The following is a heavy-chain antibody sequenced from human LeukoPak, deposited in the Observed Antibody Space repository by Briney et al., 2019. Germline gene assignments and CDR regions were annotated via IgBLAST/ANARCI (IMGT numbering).Heavy chain of an antibody. J-gene: IGHJ3*02. CDR3: ARDSGEGAFDI. Sequence: AGGSLRLSCAASGFTFSSYAMGWVRQVPGKGLEWVSAISGSGGSTYYPGSVKGRFTISRENAKNSLYLQMNSLRAGDTAVYYCARDSGEGAFDIWGQGTMVTVSS. CDR1: GFTFSSYA. V-gene: IGHV3-23*01. CDR2: ISGSGGST. D-gene: IGHD3-10*01.